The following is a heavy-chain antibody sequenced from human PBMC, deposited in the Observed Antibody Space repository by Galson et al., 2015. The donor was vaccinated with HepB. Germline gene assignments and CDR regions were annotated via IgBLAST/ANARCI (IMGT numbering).Heavy chain of an antibody. J-gene: IGHJ3*02. Sequence: SLRLSCAASGFTFSSYEMNWVRQAPGKGLEWVSYISSSGSTIYYADSVKGRFTISRDNSKNTLYLQMNSPRAEDTAVYYCAKERFHWRATFDIWGQGTMVTVSS. CDR1: GFTFSSYE. V-gene: IGHV3-48*03. CDR3: AKERFHWRATFDI. D-gene: IGHD1-1*01. CDR2: ISSSGSTI.